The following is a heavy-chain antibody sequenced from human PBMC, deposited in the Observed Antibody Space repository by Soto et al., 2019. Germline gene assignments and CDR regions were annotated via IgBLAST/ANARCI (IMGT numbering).Heavy chain of an antibody. CDR2: IFRGDIT. CDR3: ARVPRRSYSDAFDI. V-gene: IGHV3-66*01. CDR1: GLTVSTNY. J-gene: IGHJ3*02. D-gene: IGHD1-26*01. Sequence: EVQLVESGGGLVQPGGSLRLSCAASGLTVSTNYIAWVRQAPGKVLVWVSIIFRGDITYYSDSVKGRFTISRDNSKNTQYLQMNSLISEDTAVNYCARVPRRSYSDAFDIWGQGTMVTVSS.